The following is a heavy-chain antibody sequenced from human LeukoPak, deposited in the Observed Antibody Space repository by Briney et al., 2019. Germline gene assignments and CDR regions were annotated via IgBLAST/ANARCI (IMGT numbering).Heavy chain of an antibody. Sequence: GTSVKVSCKASGFTFTSSAMQWVRQARGQRLEWIGWIVVGSGNTNYAQKFQERVTITRDMSTSTAYMELSSLRSEDTAVYYCARGRCTSCYYYYYYYMDVWGKGTTVTVSS. V-gene: IGHV1-58*02. CDR1: GFTFTSSA. CDR3: ARGRCTSCYYYYYYYMDV. CDR2: IVVGSGNT. J-gene: IGHJ6*03. D-gene: IGHD2-2*01.